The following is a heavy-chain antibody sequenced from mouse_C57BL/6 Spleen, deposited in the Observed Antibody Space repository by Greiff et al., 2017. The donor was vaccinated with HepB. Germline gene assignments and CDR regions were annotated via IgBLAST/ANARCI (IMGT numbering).Heavy chain of an antibody. Sequence: EVKLQESGPGLVKPSQSLSLTCSVTGYSITSGYYWNWIRQFPGNKLEWMGYISYDGSNNYNPSLKNRISITRDTSKNQFFLKLNSVTTEDTATYYCARETTVVAFDYWGQSTTLTVSS. V-gene: IGHV3-6*01. CDR1: GYSITSGYY. CDR3: ARETTVVAFDY. J-gene: IGHJ2*01. CDR2: ISYDGSN. D-gene: IGHD1-1*01.